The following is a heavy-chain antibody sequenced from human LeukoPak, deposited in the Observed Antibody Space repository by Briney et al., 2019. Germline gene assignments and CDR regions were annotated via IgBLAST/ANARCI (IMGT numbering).Heavy chain of an antibody. CDR1: GYTFRSYG. CDR2: ISPYNGNT. Sequence: ASVKVSCKASGYTFRSYGFSWVRHAPGQGREWMGWISPYNGNTNYAQRFQGRVTITTDTSTSTAYMGLRSLRFDGTAVYYCARDGGYFDYWGRGTLVTVSS. J-gene: IGHJ4*02. CDR3: ARDGGYFDY. V-gene: IGHV1-18*01.